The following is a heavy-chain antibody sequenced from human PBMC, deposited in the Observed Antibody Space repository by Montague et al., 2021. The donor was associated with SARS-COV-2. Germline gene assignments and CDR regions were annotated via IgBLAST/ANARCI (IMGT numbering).Heavy chain of an antibody. CDR2: IYDSGSS. V-gene: IGHV4-31*03. Sequence: TLSLTCTVSGGSISSGGYYWSWIRQHPGKGLEWVGYIYDSGSSYYNPSLQSRVTISVDTSKNQFSLKLSSVTAADTAVYYCARAGTITMIVVVIDAFDLWGQGTMVTVSS. CDR3: ARAGTITMIVVVIDAFDL. J-gene: IGHJ3*01. D-gene: IGHD3-22*01. CDR1: GGSISSGGYY.